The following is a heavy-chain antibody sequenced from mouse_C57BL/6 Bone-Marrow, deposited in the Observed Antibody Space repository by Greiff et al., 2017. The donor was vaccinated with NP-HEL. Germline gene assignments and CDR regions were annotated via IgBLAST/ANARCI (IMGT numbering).Heavy chain of an antibody. J-gene: IGHJ3*01. CDR3: ARKVLYYGNYGGFAY. CDR1: GYTFTSYD. CDR2: IYPRDGST. V-gene: IGHV1-85*01. Sequence: QVQLQQSGPELVKPGASVKLSCKASGYTFTSYDINWVKQRPGQGLEWIGWIYPRDGSTKYNEKFKGKATLTVDTSSSTAYMELHSLTSEDSAVYFCARKVLYYGNYGGFAYWGQGTLVTVSA. D-gene: IGHD2-1*01.